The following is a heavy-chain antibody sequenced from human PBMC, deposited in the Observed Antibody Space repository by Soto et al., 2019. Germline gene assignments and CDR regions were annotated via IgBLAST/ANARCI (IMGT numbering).Heavy chain of an antibody. Sequence: GGSLRLSCAASGFTFSSYAMSWVRQAPGKGLEWISYISNSGTYTNYADSVKGRFTISRDNAKNSLYLRMNGLRAEDTAVYYCVRGRGGDWGQGTLVTVSS. CDR3: VRGRGGD. CDR1: GFTFSSYA. J-gene: IGHJ4*02. D-gene: IGHD3-10*01. CDR2: ISNSGTYT. V-gene: IGHV3-21*05.